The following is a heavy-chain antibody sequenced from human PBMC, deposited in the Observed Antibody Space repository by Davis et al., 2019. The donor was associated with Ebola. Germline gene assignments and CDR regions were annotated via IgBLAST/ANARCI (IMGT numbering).Heavy chain of an antibody. Sequence: MPSETLSLTCTVSGGSISSSSYYWGWIRQPPGKGLEWIGGIYYSGSTYYNPSLKSRVTISVDTSKNQFSLKLSSVTAADTAVYYCARPLDLVGATYFDFWGPGTLVTVSS. CDR2: IYYSGST. J-gene: IGHJ4*02. V-gene: IGHV4-39*07. CDR3: ARPLDLVGATYFDF. CDR1: GGSISSSSYY. D-gene: IGHD1-26*01.